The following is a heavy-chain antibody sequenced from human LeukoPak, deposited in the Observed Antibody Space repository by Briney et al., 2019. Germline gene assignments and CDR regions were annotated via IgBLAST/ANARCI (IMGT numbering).Heavy chain of an antibody. V-gene: IGHV4-59*01. Sequence: SETLSLTCAVSGDSISNYYWSWIRQPPGKELEWIGYISYSGRTNYNPSLKSRVTISVGTSKNQFSLNLNSVTAADTAVYYCARHYGPWGLGTLVTVSS. CDR3: ARHYGP. CDR1: GDSISNYY. CDR2: ISYSGRT. J-gene: IGHJ5*02. D-gene: IGHD3-16*01.